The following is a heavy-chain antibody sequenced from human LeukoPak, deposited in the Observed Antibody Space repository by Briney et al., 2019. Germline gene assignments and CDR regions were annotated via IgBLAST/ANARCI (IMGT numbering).Heavy chain of an antibody. CDR3: ARDRTRSVGSGLGRALMLVY. CDR1: GFTFSTYV. Sequence: GGSLRLSCAASGFTFSTYVMNWFRQAPGKGLEWVSTISVGAEYIFYADSVKGRFTISRDDSNNALYLQMHSLRAEDTALYYCARDRTRSVGSGLGRALMLVYWGQGTLVTVSS. D-gene: IGHD6-6*01. CDR2: ISVGAEYI. V-gene: IGHV3-23*01. J-gene: IGHJ4*02.